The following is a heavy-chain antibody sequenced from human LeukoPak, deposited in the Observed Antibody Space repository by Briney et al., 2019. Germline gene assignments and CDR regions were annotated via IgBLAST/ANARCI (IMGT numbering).Heavy chain of an antibody. D-gene: IGHD5-12*01. CDR3: AKDLATTFDY. CDR1: GFTFSSYS. Sequence: GGSLRLSCAASGFTFSSYSMNWVRQAPGKGLEWVSSIGSRSTSIYYADSVKGRFTISRDNAKNSLYLQMNSLRAEDTAVYYCAKDLATTFDYWGQGTLVTVSS. V-gene: IGHV3-21*01. CDR2: IGSRSTSI. J-gene: IGHJ4*02.